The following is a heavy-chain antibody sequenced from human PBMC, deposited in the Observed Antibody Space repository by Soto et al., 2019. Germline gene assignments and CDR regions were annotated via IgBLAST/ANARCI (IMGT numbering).Heavy chain of an antibody. J-gene: IGHJ4*02. Sequence: ASVKVSCKASGYTFINYYIHWVRQGPGQGLEWMGIIDPSRGSASYAQSFRARIAMTRDTSTSTVYMELSSLRSEDTAVYFCARDHDYVWGNYRYTADYWGQGTLVTVSS. V-gene: IGHV1-46*01. CDR2: IDPSRGSA. D-gene: IGHD3-16*02. CDR1: GYTFINYY. CDR3: ARDHDYVWGNYRYTADY.